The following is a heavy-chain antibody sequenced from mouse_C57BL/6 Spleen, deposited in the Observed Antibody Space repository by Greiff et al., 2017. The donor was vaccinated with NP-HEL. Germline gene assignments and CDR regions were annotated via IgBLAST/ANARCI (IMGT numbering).Heavy chain of an antibody. CDR1: GFTFTDYY. Sequence: EVQGVESGGGLVQPGGSLSLSCAASGFTFTDYYMSWVRQPPGKALEWLGFIRNKANGYTTEYSASVKGRFTISRDNSQSILYLQMNALRAEDSATYYCARFHYGNYWYFDVWGTGTTVTVSS. D-gene: IGHD2-1*01. J-gene: IGHJ1*03. CDR2: IRNKANGYTT. CDR3: ARFHYGNYWYFDV. V-gene: IGHV7-3*01.